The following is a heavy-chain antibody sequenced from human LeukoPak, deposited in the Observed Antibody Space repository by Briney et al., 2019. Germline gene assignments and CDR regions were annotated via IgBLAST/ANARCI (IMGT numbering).Heavy chain of an antibody. V-gene: IGHV3-13*01. Sequence: GGSLRLSCAASGFTLSNHAMHWVRRATGKGLEWFSAIGTAGDTFYPGSVKGRFTISRENAKNSLYPQMDSLRAEDTAVYYCARQMTPHGNFDYWGQGTLVTVSS. J-gene: IGHJ4*02. CDR3: ARQMTPHGNFDY. CDR2: IGTAGDT. CDR1: GFTLSNHA. D-gene: IGHD1-26*01.